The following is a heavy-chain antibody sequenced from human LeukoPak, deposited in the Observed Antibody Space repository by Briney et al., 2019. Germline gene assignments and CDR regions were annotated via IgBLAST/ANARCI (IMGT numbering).Heavy chain of an antibody. Sequence: GGSLRLSCAASGFTFSTYSMNWVRQAPGKGLEWVSSISSSSTYIYYADSVKGRFTISRGNAKNSLYLQMNSLRAEDTAVYYCAASGGAAAGFDYWGQGTLVTVSS. CDR2: ISSSSTYI. CDR1: GFTFSTYS. J-gene: IGHJ4*02. V-gene: IGHV3-21*01. CDR3: AASGGAAAGFDY. D-gene: IGHD6-13*01.